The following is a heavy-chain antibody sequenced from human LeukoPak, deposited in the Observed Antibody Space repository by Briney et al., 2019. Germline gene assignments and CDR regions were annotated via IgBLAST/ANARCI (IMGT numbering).Heavy chain of an antibody. CDR1: GGTFSSYA. CDR2: IIPIFGIA. CDR3: ARGATQWLPTKN. Sequence: ASVKVSCKASGGTFSSYAISWVRQAPGQGPEWMGRIIPIFGIANYAQKFQGRVTITADKSTSTAYMELSSLRSEDTAVYYCARGATQWLPTKNWGQGTLVTVSS. V-gene: IGHV1-69*04. J-gene: IGHJ4*02. D-gene: IGHD3-22*01.